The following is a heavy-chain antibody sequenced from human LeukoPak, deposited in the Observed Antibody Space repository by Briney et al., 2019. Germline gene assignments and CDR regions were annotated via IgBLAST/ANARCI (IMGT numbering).Heavy chain of an antibody. Sequence: ASVKVSCKASGYTFTSYGISWVRQAPGKGHEWMGGFDPEDGETIYAQKFQGRVTMTEDTSTDTAYMELSSLRSEDTAVYYCAVGGDWINDYWGQGTLVTVSS. CDR1: GYTFTSYG. J-gene: IGHJ4*02. D-gene: IGHD2-21*01. V-gene: IGHV1-24*01. CDR3: AVGGDWINDY. CDR2: FDPEDGET.